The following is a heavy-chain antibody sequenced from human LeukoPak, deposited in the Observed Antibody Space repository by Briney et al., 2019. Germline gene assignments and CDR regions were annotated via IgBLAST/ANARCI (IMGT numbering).Heavy chain of an antibody. V-gene: IGHV4-39*07. D-gene: IGHD6-6*01. CDR2: IYYSGST. CDR1: GGSISSSSYY. J-gene: IGHJ5*02. CDR3: ARDFEGPEYSSSLNWFDP. Sequence: SETLSLTCTVSGGSISSSSYYWGWIRQPPGKGLEGIGSIYYSGSTYYNPSLKSRVTISVDTSKNQFSLKLSSVTAADTAVYYCARDFEGPEYSSSLNWFDPWGQGTLVTVSS.